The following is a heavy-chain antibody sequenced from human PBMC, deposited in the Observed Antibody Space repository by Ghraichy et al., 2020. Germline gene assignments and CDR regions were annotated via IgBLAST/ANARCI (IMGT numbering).Heavy chain of an antibody. D-gene: IGHD1-14*01. V-gene: IGHV3-21*06. Sequence: GGSLRLSCVGSGFNSGFTFRRFSLSWVRQAPGKGLEWVSSISSAVSSGTSFIYYADSVKDRFTVSRDDASSSMFLQMTSLRAEDTALYYCGMTGTSFFLPWVDYWGQGSLVTVSS. J-gene: IGHJ4*01. CDR3: GMTGTSFFLPWVDY. CDR1: GFTFRRFS. CDR2: ISSAVSSGTSFI.